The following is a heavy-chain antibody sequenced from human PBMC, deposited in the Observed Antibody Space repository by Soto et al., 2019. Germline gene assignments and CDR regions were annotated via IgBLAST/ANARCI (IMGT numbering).Heavy chain of an antibody. CDR2: ISAYNGNT. CDR1: GYTFTSYG. J-gene: IGHJ6*02. CDR3: ARREVVDTAMIHYYYGMDV. Sequence: QVQLVQSGAEVKKPGASVKVSCKASGYTFTSYGISWVRQAPGQGLEWMGWISAYNGNTNYVQKLQGRVTMTTDTSTSTAYMELRSLRSDDTAVYYCARREVVDTAMIHYYYGMDVWGQGTTVTVSS. V-gene: IGHV1-18*01. D-gene: IGHD5-18*01.